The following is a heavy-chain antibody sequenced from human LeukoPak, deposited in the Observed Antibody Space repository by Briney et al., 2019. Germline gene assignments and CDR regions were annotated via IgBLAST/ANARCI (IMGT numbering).Heavy chain of an antibody. CDR2: IKADGSGK. J-gene: IGHJ4*01. V-gene: IGHV3-7*01. CDR1: GFTFSTSW. CDR3: ARDRGWQQFDY. D-gene: IGHD5-24*01. Sequence: GGSLRLCCVASGFTFSTSWMTWVRQAPGMGLERVANIKADGSGKYYVDSVRGRFSISRDNAKNSLYLELNNLRAEDTGVYFCARDRGWQQFDYWGQGTLVTVSS.